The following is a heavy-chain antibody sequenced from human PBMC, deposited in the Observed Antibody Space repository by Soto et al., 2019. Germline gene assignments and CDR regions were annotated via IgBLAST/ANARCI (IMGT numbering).Heavy chain of an antibody. J-gene: IGHJ4*02. D-gene: IGHD3-22*01. V-gene: IGHV4-38-2*01. CDR1: GYSITTGYY. CDR2: VYHSGRT. CDR3: ASGVNYYDSRVFYPRDY. Sequence: SETLSLTCAVSGYSITTGYYWGWVRRPPGKGLEWIGSVYHSGRTSYNPSLESRVTISVDTSKNQFSLRLGSVTAADTAVYYCASGVNYYDSRVFYPRDYWGPGILVTISS.